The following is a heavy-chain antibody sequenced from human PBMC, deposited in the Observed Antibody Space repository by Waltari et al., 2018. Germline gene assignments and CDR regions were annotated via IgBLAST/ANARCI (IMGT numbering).Heavy chain of an antibody. V-gene: IGHV4-31*03. Sequence: QVQLQESGPGLVKPSQTLSLTFTVSGGANRSGGYCWSLIRQHPGNGLEWIGYIYYSGSTYYNPSLKSRVTISVDTSKTQFSLKLSSVTAADTAVYYCARVPHGGYFYYWGQGTLVTVSS. CDR2: IYYSGST. D-gene: IGHD3-10*01. CDR1: GGANRSGGYC. J-gene: IGHJ4*02. CDR3: ARVPHGGYFYY.